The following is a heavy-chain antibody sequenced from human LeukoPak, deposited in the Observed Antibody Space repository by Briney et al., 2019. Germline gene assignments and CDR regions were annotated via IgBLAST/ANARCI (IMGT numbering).Heavy chain of an antibody. D-gene: IGHD2-15*01. CDR3: AKTSGGNY. J-gene: IGHJ4*02. Sequence: GGSLRLSCAASGFTFNAFAMSWVRQAPGRGLEWVSAIGGSGGATFYADSVRGRFAISRDNSKNTLYLQMNSLRAEDSAVYYCAKTSGGNYWGQGTLVTVSS. CDR1: GFTFNAFA. V-gene: IGHV3-23*01. CDR2: IGGSGGAT.